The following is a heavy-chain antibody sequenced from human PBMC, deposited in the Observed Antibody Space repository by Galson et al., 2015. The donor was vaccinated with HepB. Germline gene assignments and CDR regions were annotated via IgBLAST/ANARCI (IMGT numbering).Heavy chain of an antibody. CDR2: INWNGGST. J-gene: IGHJ4*02. V-gene: IGHV3-20*04. CDR3: ARVAVHYYDSSGYLYYFDY. CDR1: GFTFDDYG. D-gene: IGHD3-22*01. Sequence: SLRLSCAASGFTFDDYGMSWVRQAPGKGLEWVSGINWNGGSTGYADSVKGRFTISRDNAKNSLYLQMNSLRAEDTALYYCARVAVHYYDSSGYLYYFDYWGQGTLVTVSS.